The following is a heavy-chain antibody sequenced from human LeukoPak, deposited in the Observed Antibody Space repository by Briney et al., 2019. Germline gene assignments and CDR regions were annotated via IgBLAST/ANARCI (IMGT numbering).Heavy chain of an antibody. CDR3: AKEGGTRGSTSYYFDY. J-gene: IGHJ4*02. CDR1: GLTFSSYG. CDR2: ISYDGRNK. D-gene: IGHD2-2*01. Sequence: GGSLRLSSEASGLTFSSYGMHWVRQAPGKGLEWVADISYDGRNKFYADSVKGRFTISRDNSKNTLYLQTNSLRAEDTAVYYCAKEGGTRGSTSYYFDYWGQGTLVTVSS. V-gene: IGHV3-30*18.